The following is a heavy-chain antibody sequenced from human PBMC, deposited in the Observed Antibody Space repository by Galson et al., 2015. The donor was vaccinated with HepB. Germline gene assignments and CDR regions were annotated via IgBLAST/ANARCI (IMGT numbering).Heavy chain of an antibody. Sequence: SVKVSCKASGYTFTSYHMHWVRQAPGQGLEWMGIINPSGGSTSYAQKFQGRVTMTRDTSTSTVYMELSSLRSEDTAVYYCARDGARPSYYYYYMDVWGKGATVTVSS. CDR2: INPSGGST. J-gene: IGHJ6*03. V-gene: IGHV1-46*01. CDR3: ARDGARPSYYYYYMDV. D-gene: IGHD4/OR15-4a*01. CDR1: GYTFTSYH.